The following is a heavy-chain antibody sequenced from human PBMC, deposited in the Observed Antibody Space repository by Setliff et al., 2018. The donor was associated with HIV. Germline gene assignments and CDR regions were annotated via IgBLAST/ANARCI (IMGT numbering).Heavy chain of an antibody. D-gene: IGHD3-22*01. CDR1: GGTFSSYA. V-gene: IGHV1-69*13. J-gene: IGHJ6*03. CDR2: IIPIFGTA. Sequence: SVKVSCKASGGTFSSYAISWVRQAPGQGLEWMGGIIPIFGTADYAQKFQGRVTITADESTSTAYMELSSLRSEDTAVYYCARGGYYYDSSGYYPDYYYYYMDVWGKGTTVTVSS. CDR3: ARGGYYYDSSGYYPDYYYYYMDV.